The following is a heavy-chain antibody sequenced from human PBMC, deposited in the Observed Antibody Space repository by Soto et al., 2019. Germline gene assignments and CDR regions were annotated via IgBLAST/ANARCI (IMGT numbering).Heavy chain of an antibody. J-gene: IGHJ3*02. CDR3: VRDFLYAFDM. Sequence: GGSLRLSCAASGFTFSSYSMNWVRQAPGKGLEYISYITSSSGSIYYADSVKGRFTTSRDNAKNSLYLQMNSLRDEDTAVYYCVRDFLYAFDMWGQGTMVTVS. CDR1: GFTFSSYS. V-gene: IGHV3-48*02. CDR2: ITSSSGSI.